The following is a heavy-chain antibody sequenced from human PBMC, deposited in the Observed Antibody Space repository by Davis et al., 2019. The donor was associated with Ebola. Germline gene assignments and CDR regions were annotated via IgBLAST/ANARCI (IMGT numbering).Heavy chain of an antibody. CDR3: ARDRLSHDFWYNPLPPAYFDY. CDR1: GFTFSNYW. CDR2: IKHDGSEK. J-gene: IGHJ4*02. V-gene: IGHV3-7*01. D-gene: IGHD3-3*01. Sequence: GESLKISCAASGFTFSNYWMSWVRQAPGKGLEWVANIKHDGSEKYYVDSVKGRFTISRDNAKNSLYLQMNSLRAEDTAVYYCARDRLSHDFWYNPLPPAYFDYWGQGTLVTVSS.